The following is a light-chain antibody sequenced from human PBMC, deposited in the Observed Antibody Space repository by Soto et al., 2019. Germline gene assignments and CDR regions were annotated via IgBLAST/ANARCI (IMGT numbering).Light chain of an antibody. CDR2: GDN. Sequence: QSVLTQPPSVSGAPGQRVSISCTGSTSNIGAPYDVHWYQHLPGAAPKLLIYGDNNRPSGVPDRFSGSKSGTSASLAITSLQAEDEADYYCCSYTVSGTYVFGTGTKVTVL. V-gene: IGLV1-40*01. J-gene: IGLJ1*01. CDR1: TSNIGAPYD. CDR3: CSYTVSGTYV.